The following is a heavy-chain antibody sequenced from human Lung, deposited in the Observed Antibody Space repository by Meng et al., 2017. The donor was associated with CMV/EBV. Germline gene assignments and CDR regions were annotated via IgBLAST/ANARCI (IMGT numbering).Heavy chain of an antibody. D-gene: IGHD3-22*01. V-gene: IGHV1-69*04. J-gene: IGHJ6*02. CDR1: GGTFSSYT. Sequence: SXXVSXKASGGTFSSYTISWVRQDPGQGLEWMGRIIPILGIANYAQKFQGRVTITADKATSTAYMELSSLRSEDTAVYYCARDSSGDSSPGDYYYYGMDVWGQGTTVTVSS. CDR3: ARDSSGDSSPGDYYYYGMDV. CDR2: IIPILGIA.